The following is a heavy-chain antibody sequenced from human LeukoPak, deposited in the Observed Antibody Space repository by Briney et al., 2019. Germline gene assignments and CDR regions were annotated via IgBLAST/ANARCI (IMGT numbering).Heavy chain of an antibody. CDR2: IYYSGST. CDR3: ARTLNYYYDSSGYYYFDY. CDR1: GGSISSSSYY. Sequence: SETLSLTCSVSGGSISSSSYYWGWIRQPPGKGLEWIGSIYYSGSTYYNPSLKSRVTISVDTSKNQFSLKLSSVTAADTAVYYCARTLNYYYDSSGYYYFDYWGQGTLVTVSS. J-gene: IGHJ4*02. D-gene: IGHD3-22*01. V-gene: IGHV4-39*01.